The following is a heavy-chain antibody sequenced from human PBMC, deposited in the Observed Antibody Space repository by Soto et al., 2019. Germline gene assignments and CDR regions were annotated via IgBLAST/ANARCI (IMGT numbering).Heavy chain of an antibody. D-gene: IGHD5-12*01. CDR3: AIAGVATIYPGNNRFDP. V-gene: IGHV4-31*03. Sequence: PSETLSLTCTVSGGSISSGSYYWSWIRQHPGKGLGWIGYIYYSGSTYYNPSLKSRVTISEDTSKNQFSLKLSSVTAADTVVYYCAIAGVATIYPGNNRFDPWGQGTLVTVSS. CDR2: IYYSGST. J-gene: IGHJ5*02. CDR1: GGSISSGSYY.